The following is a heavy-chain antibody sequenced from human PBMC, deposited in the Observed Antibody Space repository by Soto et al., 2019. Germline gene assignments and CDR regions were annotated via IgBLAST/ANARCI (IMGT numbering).Heavy chain of an antibody. V-gene: IGHV3-30-3*01. Sequence: QVQLEESGGGVVQPGGSLRLSCEASEFTFSDYLMHWVRQAPGKGLEWVAFISFDGSSKHYADSVKGRFTISRDNSENTVYLQVNSLRGEDTAVYYCAREGGDAFDIWGQGTMVTVSS. CDR2: ISFDGSSK. CDR3: AREGGDAFDI. CDR1: EFTFSDYL. J-gene: IGHJ3*02. D-gene: IGHD1-26*01.